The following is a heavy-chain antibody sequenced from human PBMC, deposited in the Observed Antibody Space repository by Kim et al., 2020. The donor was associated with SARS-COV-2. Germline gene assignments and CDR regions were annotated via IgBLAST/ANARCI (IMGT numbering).Heavy chain of an antibody. V-gene: IGHV3-23*01. J-gene: IGHJ6*02. Sequence: GGSLRLSCAASGFTFSSYAMSWVRQAPGKGLEWVSAISGSGGSTYYADSVKGRFTISRDNSKNTLYLQMNSLRAEDTAVYYCAKARRYCSSTSCYGSYYYYYGMDVWGQGTTVTVSS. D-gene: IGHD2-2*01. CDR2: ISGSGGST. CDR1: GFTFSSYA. CDR3: AKARRYCSSTSCYGSYYYYYGMDV.